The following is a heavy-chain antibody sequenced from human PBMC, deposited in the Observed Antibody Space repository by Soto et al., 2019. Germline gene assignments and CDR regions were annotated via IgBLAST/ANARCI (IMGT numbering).Heavy chain of an antibody. Sequence: EVQLVQSGAEVKKPGESLRISCTGSGYSITSYWISWVRQMPGKVLAWMGRIDPSDSYTNYSPSFQGHFTISADKSISNAYLQWSSLKASDTAMYYCARLQAAAGDNDLTFDYWGQGTLVTVSS. CDR1: GYSITSYW. V-gene: IGHV5-10-1*01. J-gene: IGHJ4*02. D-gene: IGHD6-13*01. CDR2: IDPSDSYT. CDR3: ARLQAAAGDNDLTFDY.